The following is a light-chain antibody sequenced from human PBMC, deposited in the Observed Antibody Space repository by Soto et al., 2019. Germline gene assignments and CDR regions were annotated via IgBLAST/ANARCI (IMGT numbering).Light chain of an antibody. V-gene: IGKV4-1*01. J-gene: IGKJ2*01. CDR3: QQYYGTIYT. CDR1: QRVLYSSNNKNY. Sequence: DIVMTQSPDSLAVSLGERATINCKSSQRVLYSSNNKNYFAWYQQKPGQPPKLLIHWSSTRESEVPYGLSGSESGTDFTLTNTSLKAEDVAVYYCQQYYGTIYTFGQGTKLEIK. CDR2: WSS.